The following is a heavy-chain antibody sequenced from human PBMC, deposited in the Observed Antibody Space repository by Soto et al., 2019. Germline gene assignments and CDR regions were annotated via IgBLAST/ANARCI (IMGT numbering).Heavy chain of an antibody. V-gene: IGHV4-4*02. CDR3: VRVDNSAYDL. J-gene: IGHJ4*02. CDR2: VSHAGNT. CDR1: GGSISSSDW. D-gene: IGHD5-12*01. Sequence: SETLSLTCAVSGGSISSSDWWNWVRQPPGKGLEWIGEVSHAGNTIYNPSLKSRVLISVDKSRNEFSLTLISVTAGDTAVYYCVRVDNSAYDLWGQGTLVTVSS.